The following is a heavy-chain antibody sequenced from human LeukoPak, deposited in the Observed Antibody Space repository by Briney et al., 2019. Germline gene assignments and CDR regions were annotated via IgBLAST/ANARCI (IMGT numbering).Heavy chain of an antibody. CDR3: VRQRLWSDL. CDR2: IIHSGST. CDR1: GGSLSGYY. V-gene: IGHV4-34*12. Sequence: SETLSLTCAVYGGSLSGYYWSWIRQPPGKGLEWIGEIIHSGSTNYNPSLKSRVTISVDTSKNQFTLKLSSVTAADTAVYYCVRQRLWSDLWGQGTLVTVSS. D-gene: IGHD3-10*01. J-gene: IGHJ5*02.